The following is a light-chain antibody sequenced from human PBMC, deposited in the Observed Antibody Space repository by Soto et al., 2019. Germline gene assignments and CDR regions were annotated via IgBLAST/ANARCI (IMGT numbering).Light chain of an antibody. CDR3: QQANSFPLT. CDR1: QAINNW. Sequence: DIQVTQSPSSVSASVGDRVTITCRASQAINNWLAWYQQKPGKAPKLLIYTTSNLQSGVPSRFSGSGSGTDFTLTISSLQPEDFATYCCQQANSFPLTFGGGTKVEIK. J-gene: IGKJ4*01. CDR2: TTS. V-gene: IGKV1D-12*01.